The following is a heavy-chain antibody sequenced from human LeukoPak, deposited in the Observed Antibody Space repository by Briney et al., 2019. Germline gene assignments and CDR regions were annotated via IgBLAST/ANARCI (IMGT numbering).Heavy chain of an antibody. CDR1: GVSISSYY. Sequence: PSETLSLTCTVSGVSISSYYWSWIRQPPGKGLEWIGYIYYSGSTNYNPSLKSRVTISVDTSKNQFSLKLSSVTAADTAVYYCARDSGDSSGYYYYRGSSGFDPWGQGTLVTVSS. J-gene: IGHJ5*02. V-gene: IGHV4-59*01. D-gene: IGHD3-22*01. CDR2: IYYSGST. CDR3: ARDSGDSSGYYYYRGSSGFDP.